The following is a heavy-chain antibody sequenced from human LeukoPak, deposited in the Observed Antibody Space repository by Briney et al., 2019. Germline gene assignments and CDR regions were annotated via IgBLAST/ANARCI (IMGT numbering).Heavy chain of an antibody. V-gene: IGHV3-23*01. J-gene: IGHJ4*02. CDR2: IRGSDDST. CDR1: GFTFSSYA. CDR3: AKAEGATAHYFDY. Sequence: GGSLRLSCAASGFTFSSYAMNWVRQAPGKGLEWISSIRGSDDSTYYADSVKGRFTISRDNSKNTLFLQMYSLRAEDTAVYYCAKAEGATAHYFDYWGQGTLVTVSS. D-gene: IGHD5-12*01.